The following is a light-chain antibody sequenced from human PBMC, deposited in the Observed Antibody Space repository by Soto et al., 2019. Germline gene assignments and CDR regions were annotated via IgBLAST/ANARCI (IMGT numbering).Light chain of an antibody. J-gene: IGLJ1*01. V-gene: IGLV2-8*01. CDR1: SSDVGIFNY. CDR3: QSYDTSLSGSGV. Sequence: QSALTQPPSASGSPGQSVTISCTGTSSDVGIFNYVSWYQQHPDQAPKLLIFEVNKRPSGVPDRFSASKSGNTASLTVSGLQAEDEADYYCQSYDTSLSGSGVFGTGTKVTVL. CDR2: EVN.